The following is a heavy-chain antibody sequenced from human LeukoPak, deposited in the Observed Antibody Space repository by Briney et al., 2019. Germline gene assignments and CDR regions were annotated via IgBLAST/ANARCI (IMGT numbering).Heavy chain of an antibody. CDR3: ARDITLITFDY. Sequence: SQTKSLTCTVSGGSISSGTYYCNWIRQHPGKGLEWIGYIYYSGSTNYNPSLKSRVTISVDTSRNQFSLKLSSVTAADTAVCYCARDITLITFDYWGQGILVTVSS. V-gene: IGHV4-31*03. D-gene: IGHD2-8*01. CDR2: IYYSGST. CDR1: GGSISSGTYY. J-gene: IGHJ4*02.